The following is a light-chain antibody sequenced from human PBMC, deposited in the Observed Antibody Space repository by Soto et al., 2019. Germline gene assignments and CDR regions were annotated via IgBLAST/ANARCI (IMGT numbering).Light chain of an antibody. CDR3: NSYTSINTLV. CDR2: EVS. V-gene: IGLV2-14*01. Sequence: QSALTQPASVSGSPGQSITISCTGTSSDVGGYNYVSWYQHHPGKAPKLMIYEVSNRPSGVSNRFSGSKSGNTASLTISGLQAEDEADYYCNSYTSINTLVFGGGTQLTVL. CDR1: SSDVGGYNY. J-gene: IGLJ3*02.